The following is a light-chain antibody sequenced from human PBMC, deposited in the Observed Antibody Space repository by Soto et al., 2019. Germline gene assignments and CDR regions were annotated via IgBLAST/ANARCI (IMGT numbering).Light chain of an antibody. CDR1: QSVSSN. Sequence: EIVMTQSPATLSVSPGERATLSCRASQSVSSNLAWYQQKFGQAPRLLIYGASTRATGIPARFSGSGSGTEFTLTISSLQSEDFAVYYCQQYNNWPPEWTFGQGTKVEIK. J-gene: IGKJ1*01. CDR2: GAS. CDR3: QQYNNWPPEWT. V-gene: IGKV3-15*01.